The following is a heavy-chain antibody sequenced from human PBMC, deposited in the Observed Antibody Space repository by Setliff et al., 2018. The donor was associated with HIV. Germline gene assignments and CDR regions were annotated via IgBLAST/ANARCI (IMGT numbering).Heavy chain of an antibody. Sequence: TLSLTCTVYGGSFSGYCWSWIRQPPGMGLEWIGEINQSENTNYNPSLKSRVTISVDTSMNQFSLKLSSVTAADTAVYYCARESLNLGELSSNPDASDIWGQGTMVTVS. CDR1: GGSFSGYC. CDR3: ARESLNLGELSSNPDASDI. V-gene: IGHV4-34*01. D-gene: IGHD3-16*02. J-gene: IGHJ3*02. CDR2: INQSENT.